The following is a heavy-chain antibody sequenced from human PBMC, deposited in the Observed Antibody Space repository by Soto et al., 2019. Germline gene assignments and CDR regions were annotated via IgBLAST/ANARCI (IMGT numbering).Heavy chain of an antibody. CDR3: ARGWVGSGYDP. CDR1: GSTFINYG. CDR2: ITPYNGNT. Sequence: QVQLVQSGAEVKKPGASVQVSCKASGSTFINYGINWVRQAPGQGLEWMGWITPYNGNTNYAKELQGRVTMTTDTATSTAYMELRSLRSDDTAVYYCARGWVGSGYDPWGQGTLVTESS. J-gene: IGHJ5*02. V-gene: IGHV1-18*01. D-gene: IGHD5-12*01.